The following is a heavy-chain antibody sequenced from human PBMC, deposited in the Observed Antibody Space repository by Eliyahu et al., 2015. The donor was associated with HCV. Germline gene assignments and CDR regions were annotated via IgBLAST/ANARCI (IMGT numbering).Heavy chain of an antibody. CDR2: INPSGGST. Sequence: QVQLMQSXAEVKKPGASVKVSCKASGSTLTSYYMXWVRQAPGQGLEWMGIINPSGGSTSYAQKFQGRVTMTRDTSTSTVYMELSSLRSEDTAVYYCARSGYPRAGSDYWGQGTLVTVSS. CDR1: GSTLTSYY. D-gene: IGHD3-3*01. CDR3: ARSGYPRAGSDY. V-gene: IGHV1-46*01. J-gene: IGHJ4*02.